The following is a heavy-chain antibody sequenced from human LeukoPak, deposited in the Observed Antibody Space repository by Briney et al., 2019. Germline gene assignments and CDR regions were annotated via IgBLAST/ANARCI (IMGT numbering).Heavy chain of an antibody. D-gene: IGHD6-6*01. CDR3: ARERWEQLVGGAYYYYMDV. V-gene: IGHV4-30-2*01. J-gene: IGHJ6*03. CDR2: IYHSGST. CDR1: GGSISSGGYY. Sequence: SETLSLTCTVSGGSISSGGYYWSWIRQPPGKGLEWIGYIYHSGSTYYNPSLKSRVTISVDRSKNQFSLKLSSVTAADTAVYYCARERWEQLVGGAYYYYMDVWGKGTTVTVYS.